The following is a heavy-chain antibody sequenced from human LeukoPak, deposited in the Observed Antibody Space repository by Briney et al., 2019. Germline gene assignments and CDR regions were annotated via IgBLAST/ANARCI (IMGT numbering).Heavy chain of an antibody. CDR2: INWSGDRT. V-gene: IGHV3-20*04. Sequence: AGGSLRLSCAASGFRFDDYGMTWVRQAPGKGLEWVSGINWSGDRTAYADSVKGRLTISRDNAKNSLYLQMNSLRAEDTALYYCARAEYFHSSGYYYNALLDYWGQGILVTVSS. CDR1: GFRFDDYG. D-gene: IGHD3-22*01. J-gene: IGHJ4*02. CDR3: ARAEYFHSSGYYYNALLDY.